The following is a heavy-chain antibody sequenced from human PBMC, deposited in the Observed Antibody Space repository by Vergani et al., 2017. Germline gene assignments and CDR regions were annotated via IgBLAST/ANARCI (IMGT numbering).Heavy chain of an antibody. Sequence: QVQLQESGPGLVKPSETLSLTCTVSGGSISSYYWSWIRQPPGKGLEWIGYIYYSGSTNYNPSLKSRVTISVDTSKNQFSLKLSSVTAADTAVYYCARAXAGRDWYYYYYMDVWGKGTTVTVSS. V-gene: IGHV4-59*01. CDR2: IYYSGST. D-gene: IGHD2-21*01. CDR1: GGSISSYY. CDR3: ARAXAGRDWYYYYYMDV. J-gene: IGHJ6*03.